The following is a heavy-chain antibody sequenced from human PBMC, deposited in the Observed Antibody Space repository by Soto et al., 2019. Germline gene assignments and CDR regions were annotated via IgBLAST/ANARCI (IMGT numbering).Heavy chain of an antibody. Sequence: QLQLQESGPGLVKPSETLSLTCTVSGGSISSSSYYWGWIRQPPGKVLAWIGSIYYSGSTYYNPSLKSRVTISVDTSKNQFSLKLSSVTAADTAVYYCARLNYYGSGSYYFFDYWGQGTLVTVSS. V-gene: IGHV4-39*01. CDR3: ARLNYYGSGSYYFFDY. CDR1: GGSISSSSYY. CDR2: IYYSGST. D-gene: IGHD3-10*01. J-gene: IGHJ4*02.